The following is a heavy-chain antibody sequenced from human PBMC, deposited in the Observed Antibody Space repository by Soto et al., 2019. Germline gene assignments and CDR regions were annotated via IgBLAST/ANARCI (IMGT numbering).Heavy chain of an antibody. CDR1: GVSISSYY. CDR2: IYTSGST. Sequence: QVQLQESGPGLVKPSETLSLTCSVSGVSISSYYWSWIRQPAGKGLEWIGRIYTSGSTNYSPSLKSRVTMSVDTPKTQVSLRLRSVTAADTAVYFCARDSELIGRSYWYFDLWGRGTLVTVSS. V-gene: IGHV4-4*07. CDR3: ARDSELIGRSYWYFDL. D-gene: IGHD3-10*01. J-gene: IGHJ2*01.